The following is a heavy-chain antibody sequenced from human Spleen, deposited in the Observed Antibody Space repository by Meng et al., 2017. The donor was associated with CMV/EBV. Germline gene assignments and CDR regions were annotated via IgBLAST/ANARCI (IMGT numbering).Heavy chain of an antibody. CDR1: GGSISDYY. J-gene: IGHJ4*02. CDR3: ARSWGSSPSYLDY. Sequence: ESLKISCTVSGGSISDYYWSWIRQSPGKGLEWIGYISLSGSTKYSPSLKSRVTMSVGTSKNQLSLKLSSVTAADTAVYYCARSWGSSPSYLDYWGQGTLVTVSS. CDR2: ISLSGST. V-gene: IGHV4-59*01. D-gene: IGHD7-27*01.